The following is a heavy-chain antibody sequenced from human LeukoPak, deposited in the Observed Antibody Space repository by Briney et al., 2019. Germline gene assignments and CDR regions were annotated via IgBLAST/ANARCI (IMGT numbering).Heavy chain of an antibody. CDR3: AKDQAARLPLDY. J-gene: IGHJ4*02. D-gene: IGHD6-6*01. Sequence: GGSLRLSCAASGFTFSSYGMHWVRQAPGKGLEWVAFIRYDGSNKYYADSVKGRFTISRDNSKNTLYLQMNSLRAEDTAVYYCAKDQAARLPLDYWGQGTLVTVSS. V-gene: IGHV3-30*02. CDR1: GFTFSSYG. CDR2: IRYDGSNK.